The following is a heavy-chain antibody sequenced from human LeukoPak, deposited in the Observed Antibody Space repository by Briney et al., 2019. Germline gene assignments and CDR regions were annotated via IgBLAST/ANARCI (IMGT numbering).Heavy chain of an antibody. Sequence: GGSLRLSCAASGFTFSSYAITWVRQAPGKGLQWVSTISVSGENTYYADSVKGRFTISRDNSKNTLYLQMNSLRAEDTAVYYCAKDLEWGAFDYWGQGTLVTVSS. V-gene: IGHV3-23*01. CDR3: AKDLEWGAFDY. D-gene: IGHD3-3*01. CDR1: GFTFSSYA. CDR2: ISVSGENT. J-gene: IGHJ4*02.